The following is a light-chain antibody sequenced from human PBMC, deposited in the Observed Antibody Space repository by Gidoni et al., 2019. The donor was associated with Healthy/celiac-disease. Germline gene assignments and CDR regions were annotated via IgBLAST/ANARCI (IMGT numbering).Light chain of an antibody. CDR1: QSVSSN. CDR2: AAS. J-gene: IGKJ2*01. V-gene: IGKV3-15*01. Sequence: EIVMTQSPATLSVSPGERATLSCTASQSVSSNLAWYQQKPGQAPSLLIYAASTRATGIPARFSGSGSGTEFTLTISSLQSEDFAVYYCQQYNIWPPRYTFGQGTKLEIK. CDR3: QQYNIWPPRYT.